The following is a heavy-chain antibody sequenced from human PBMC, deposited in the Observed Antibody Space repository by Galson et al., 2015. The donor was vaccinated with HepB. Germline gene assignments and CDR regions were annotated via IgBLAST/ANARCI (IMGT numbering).Heavy chain of an antibody. CDR2: TYFRSKWYY. D-gene: IGHD2-2*01. Sequence: CAISGDSVSGNIVSWNWIGQSPSRGLEWLGRTYFRSKWYYDYAVSVKSRITIHPDTSENQFSLQLHSVTPEDTAVYYCAGAGYCRSTYCFFAYWGQGTLVTVSS. J-gene: IGHJ4*02. CDR3: AGAGYCRSTYCFFAY. CDR1: GDSVSGNIVS. V-gene: IGHV6-1*01.